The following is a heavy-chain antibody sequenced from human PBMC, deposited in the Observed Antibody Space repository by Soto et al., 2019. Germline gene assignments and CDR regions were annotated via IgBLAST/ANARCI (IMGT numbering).Heavy chain of an antibody. Sequence: EVQLVESGGGLVKPGGSLRLSCAASGFTFSSYSMNWVRQAPGKGLEWVSSISSSSSYIYYADSVKGRFTISRDNAKNSLYLQMNSLRAEDPAGYYCASVTSYDSSVYYCYWGQGTVVTVSS. J-gene: IGHJ4*02. D-gene: IGHD3-22*01. V-gene: IGHV3-21*01. CDR3: ASVTSYDSSVYYCY. CDR1: GFTFSSYS. CDR2: ISSSSSYI.